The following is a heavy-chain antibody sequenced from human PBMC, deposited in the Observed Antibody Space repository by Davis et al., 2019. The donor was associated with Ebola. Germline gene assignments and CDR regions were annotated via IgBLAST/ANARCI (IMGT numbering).Heavy chain of an antibody. V-gene: IGHV1-18*04. J-gene: IGHJ4*02. D-gene: IGHD3-22*01. Sequence: GSLRLSCKGSGYSFTSYWISWVRQAPGQGLEWMGWISVYNGNTKYAQKLQGRITMTTDTSTSTAYMELRSLRSDDTAVYYCARDVYYYDSSGYYVHFDYWGQGTLVTVSS. CDR3: ARDVYYYDSSGYYVHFDY. CDR1: GYSFTSYW. CDR2: ISVYNGNT.